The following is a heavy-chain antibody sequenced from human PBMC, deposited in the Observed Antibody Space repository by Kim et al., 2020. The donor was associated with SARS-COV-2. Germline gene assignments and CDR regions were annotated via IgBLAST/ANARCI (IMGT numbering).Heavy chain of an antibody. CDR3: ARDHHHSGWYAFDAFDI. Sequence: SETLSLTCTVSGGSISSYYWSWIRQPPGKGLEWIGYIYYSGSTNYNPSLKSRVTISVDTSKNQFSLKLSSVTAADTAVYYCARDHHHSGWYAFDAFDIWGQGTMVTVSS. V-gene: IGHV4-59*01. CDR1: GGSISSYY. CDR2: IYYSGST. D-gene: IGHD6-19*01. J-gene: IGHJ3*02.